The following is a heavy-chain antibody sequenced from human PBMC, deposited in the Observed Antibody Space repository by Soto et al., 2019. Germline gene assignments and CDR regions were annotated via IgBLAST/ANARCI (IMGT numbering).Heavy chain of an antibody. CDR1: QLTFNNYA. CDR3: AKDLNVKTYVPYWMDV. D-gene: IGHD3-10*02. V-gene: IGHV3-30*18. J-gene: IGHJ6*02. CDR2: ISDDGHNK. Sequence: QVQLVESGGGVVQPGRSLSLSCAASQLTFNNYAMHWVRQAPGKGLEWVAVISDDGHNKYYADSVRGRFTISRDNSKNTVYLHMNSLRVDDTAVYYCAKDLNVKTYVPYWMDVWGQGTTVTVSS.